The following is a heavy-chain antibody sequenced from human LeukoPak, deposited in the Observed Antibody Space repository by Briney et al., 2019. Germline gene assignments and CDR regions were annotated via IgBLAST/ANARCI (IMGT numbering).Heavy chain of an antibody. Sequence: GGSLRLSCAASGFTFSSYAMSWVRQAPGKGLEWVSAISGSGGSTYYADSVEGRFTISRDNSKNTLYLQMNSLRAEDTAVYYCAKDFLWAGYSYGYDYWGQGTLVTVSS. V-gene: IGHV3-23*01. CDR1: GFTFSSYA. CDR3: AKDFLWAGYSYGYDY. D-gene: IGHD5-18*01. J-gene: IGHJ4*02. CDR2: ISGSGGST.